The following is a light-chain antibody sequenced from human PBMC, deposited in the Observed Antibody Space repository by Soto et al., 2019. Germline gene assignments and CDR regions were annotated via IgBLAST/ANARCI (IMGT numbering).Light chain of an antibody. V-gene: IGKV1-5*01. CDR2: DAS. CDR3: QQYESYPYT. CDR1: QSIQTW. Sequence: DIQMTQSPSTLSASVGHRVTISCRASQSIQTWLAWYQQRPGKAPNLLIFDASDLASGVSSRFSGSGSGAEFTLTISSLQADDFATYYCQQYESYPYTFGRGTRLEIK. J-gene: IGKJ2*01.